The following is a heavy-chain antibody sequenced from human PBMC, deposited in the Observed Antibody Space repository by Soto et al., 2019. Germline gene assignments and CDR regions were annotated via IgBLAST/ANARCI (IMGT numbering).Heavy chain of an antibody. V-gene: IGHV1-2*02. D-gene: IGHD6-19*01. CDR1: GYTFSGFY. Sequence: GASVKVPCKASGYTFSGFYMHGVRQAPAQGLEWMGWINPNSGGTKSAEKFQGRDTMTRDTSISTAYMELSRLTSDDTAVYYVASDAVPGKAGLDFWGQGTHVTVYS. CDR3: ASDAVPGKAGLDF. J-gene: IGHJ4*02. CDR2: INPNSGGT.